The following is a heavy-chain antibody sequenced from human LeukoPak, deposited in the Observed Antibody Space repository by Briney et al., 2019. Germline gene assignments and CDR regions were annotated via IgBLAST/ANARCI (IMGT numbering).Heavy chain of an antibody. CDR1: GGSISSYY. CDR3: ARKTSRSSAYAT. CDR2: IDYRGST. V-gene: IGHV4-59*01. J-gene: IGHJ5*02. Sequence: SETLSLTCTVSGGSISSYYWNWIRQPPGKGLEWIGDIDYRGSTNYNPSLKSRVTISVDTSKNQFSLKLSSVTAADTAVYYCARKTSRSSAYATWGQGTLVTVSS. D-gene: IGHD3-22*01.